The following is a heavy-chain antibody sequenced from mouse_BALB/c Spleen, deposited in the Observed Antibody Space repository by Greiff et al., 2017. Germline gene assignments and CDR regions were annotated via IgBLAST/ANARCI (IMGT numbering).Heavy chain of an antibody. D-gene: IGHD1-1*01. CDR1: GYSITSDSA. Sequence: EVQLQESGPGLVKPSQSLSLTCTVTGYSITSDSAWNWIRQFPGNKLEWIGSISYSGSTSYNPSLNSRISITRDTSKNQFFLQLNSVTTEDTATYSCARNYYGSSYWYFDVGGAGTTVTVSS. CDR2: ISYSGST. J-gene: IGHJ1*01. CDR3: ARNYYGSSYWYFDV. V-gene: IGHV3-2*02.